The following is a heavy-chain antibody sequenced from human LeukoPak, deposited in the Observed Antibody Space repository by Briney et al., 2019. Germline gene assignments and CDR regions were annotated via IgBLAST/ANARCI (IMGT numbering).Heavy chain of an antibody. V-gene: IGHV1-69*04. CDR1: GGTFSSYA. CDR2: IIPILGIA. J-gene: IGHJ4*02. CDR3: ARAAKGLQDLVVVPAAFPVDY. D-gene: IGHD2-2*01. Sequence: ASVKVSCKASGGTFSSYAISWVRQAPGQGLEWMGRIIPILGIANYAQKFQGRVTITADKSTSTAYMELSSLRSEDTAVYYYARAAKGLQDLVVVPAAFPVDYWGQGTLVTVSS.